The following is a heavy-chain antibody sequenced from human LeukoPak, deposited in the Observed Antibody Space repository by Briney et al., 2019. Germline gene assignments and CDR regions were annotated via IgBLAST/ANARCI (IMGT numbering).Heavy chain of an antibody. CDR3: AAGHSGSYYDAFDI. V-gene: IGHV1-58*01. CDR2: IVVGSGNT. D-gene: IGHD1-26*01. Sequence: GASVKVSCKASGFTFTSSAVQWVRQARGQRLEWIGWIVVGSGNTNYAQKFQERVTITRDMSTSTAYMELSSLRSEDTAVYYCAAGHSGSYYDAFDIWGQGTMVTVSS. CDR1: GFTFTSSA. J-gene: IGHJ3*02.